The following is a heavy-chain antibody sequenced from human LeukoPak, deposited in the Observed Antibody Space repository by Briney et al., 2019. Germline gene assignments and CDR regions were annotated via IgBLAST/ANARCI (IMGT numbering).Heavy chain of an antibody. Sequence: SETLSLTCTVSGGSVSSYYWSWIRQPPGKGLEWIGYIYYSGSTNYNPSLKSRVTISVDTSKNQFSLKLSSVTAADTAVYYCARDGAAAGNWFDPWGQGTLVTVSS. J-gene: IGHJ5*02. CDR3: ARDGAAAGNWFDP. CDR1: GGSVSSYY. CDR2: IYYSGST. V-gene: IGHV4-59*02. D-gene: IGHD6-13*01.